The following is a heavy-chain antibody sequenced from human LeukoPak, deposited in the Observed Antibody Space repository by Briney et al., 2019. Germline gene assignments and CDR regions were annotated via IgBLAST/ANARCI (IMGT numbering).Heavy chain of an antibody. V-gene: IGHV3-23*01. CDR3: VKGRISEDGLDF. J-gene: IGHJ4*02. Sequence: GGSLRLSCAASGFTFSRSAMTWVRQTPGKGLDWVSSISSSGNTYYADSVKGRFTISRDNSKNMLYLQMNSLRAEDTAVYYCVKGRISEDGLDFWGQGTPVTVSS. CDR2: ISSSGNT. CDR1: GFTFSRSA. D-gene: IGHD6-13*01.